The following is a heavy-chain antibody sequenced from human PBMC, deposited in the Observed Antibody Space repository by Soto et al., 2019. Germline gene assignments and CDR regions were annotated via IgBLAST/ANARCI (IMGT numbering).Heavy chain of an antibody. V-gene: IGHV3-33*01. Sequence: QVQLVESGGGVVQPGRSLRLSCAASGFTFSSYGMHWVRQAPGKGLEWVAVIWYDGSNKYYADSVKGRFTSARDNSKNTLYLQMNSLRAEDTAVYYCAREGHYGDYLSGYWGQGTLVTVSS. J-gene: IGHJ4*02. CDR3: AREGHYGDYLSGY. CDR1: GFTFSSYG. CDR2: IWYDGSNK. D-gene: IGHD4-17*01.